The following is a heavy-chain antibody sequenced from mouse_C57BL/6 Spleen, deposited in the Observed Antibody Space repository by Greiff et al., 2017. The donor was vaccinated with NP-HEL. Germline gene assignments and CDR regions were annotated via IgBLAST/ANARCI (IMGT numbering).Heavy chain of an antibody. CDR1: GYTFTSYW. CDR3: ARWDYGSSYD. Sequence: VQLHQPGAELVMPGASVKLSCKASGYTFTSYWMHWVKQRPGQGLEWIGEIDPSDSYTNYNQKFKGKSTLTVDKSSSTAYMQLSSLTSEDSAVYYCARWDYGSSYDWGQGTTLTVSS. D-gene: IGHD1-1*01. V-gene: IGHV1-69*01. CDR2: IDPSDSYT. J-gene: IGHJ2*01.